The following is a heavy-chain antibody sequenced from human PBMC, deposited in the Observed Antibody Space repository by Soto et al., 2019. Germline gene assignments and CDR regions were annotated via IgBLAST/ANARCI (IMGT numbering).Heavy chain of an antibody. D-gene: IGHD6-19*01. CDR1: GYTFTGYY. V-gene: IGHV1-2*04. J-gene: IGHJ5*02. CDR2: INPHTGVT. Sequence: QVQLVQSGAEVKTPGASVKVSCETSGYTFTGYYIHWVRQAPGQGLEWMGWINPHTGVTNYAQNFQGWVTMTRDTSISTVYMEMTRLKSDDTDVYYCAIDSGGVAGTLDPWCQGTLVTVSS. CDR3: AIDSGGVAGTLDP.